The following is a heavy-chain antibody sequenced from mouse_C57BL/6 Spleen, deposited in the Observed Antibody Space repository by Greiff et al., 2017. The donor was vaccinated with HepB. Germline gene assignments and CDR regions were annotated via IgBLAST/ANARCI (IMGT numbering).Heavy chain of an antibody. Sequence: VLLVESGAELVRPGTSVKMSCKASGYTFTNYWIGWVKQRPGHGLEWIGDIYPGGGYTNYNEKFKGKATLTADKSSSTAYMQFSSLTSEDSAIYYCARYCGSSGAWFAYWGQGTLVTVSA. J-gene: IGHJ3*01. D-gene: IGHD1-1*01. CDR3: ARYCGSSGAWFAY. CDR1: GYTFTNYW. CDR2: IYPGGGYT. V-gene: IGHV1-63*01.